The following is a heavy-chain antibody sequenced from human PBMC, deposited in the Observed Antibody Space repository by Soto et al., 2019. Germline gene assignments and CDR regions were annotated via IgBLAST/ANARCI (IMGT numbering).Heavy chain of an antibody. CDR3: ARQGPTTTIFGVVGGMDV. CDR2: IYPGDSDT. Sequence: GESLKISCKGSGYSFTSYWIGWVRQMPGKGLEWMGIIYPGDSDTRYSPSFQGQVTISADKSISTAYLQWSSPKASDTAMYYCARQGPTTTIFGVVGGMDVWGQGTTVTVSS. V-gene: IGHV5-51*01. J-gene: IGHJ6*02. CDR1: GYSFTSYW. D-gene: IGHD3-3*01.